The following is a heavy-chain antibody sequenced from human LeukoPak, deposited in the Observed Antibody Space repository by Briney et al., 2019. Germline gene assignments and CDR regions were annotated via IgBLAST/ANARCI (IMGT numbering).Heavy chain of an antibody. CDR2: ISSSSSYI. Sequence: GGSLRLSCAASGFTFSSYSMNWVRQAPGKGLEWVSSISSSSSYIYYADSVKGRFTISRDNAKNSLYLQMSSLGAEDTAVYYCASEMATISRDAFDIWGQGTVVTVSS. D-gene: IGHD5-24*01. CDR1: GFTFSSYS. CDR3: ASEMATISRDAFDI. J-gene: IGHJ3*02. V-gene: IGHV3-21*01.